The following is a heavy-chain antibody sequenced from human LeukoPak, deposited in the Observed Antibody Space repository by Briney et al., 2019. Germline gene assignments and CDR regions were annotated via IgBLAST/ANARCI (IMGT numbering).Heavy chain of an antibody. CDR3: ARVPRGYCSSTSCYGTRFDP. CDR2: ISAYNGNT. D-gene: IGHD2-2*01. Sequence: ASVKVSCKASGYTFTSYGISWVRQAPGQGLEWMGWISAYNGNTNYAQKLQGRVTMTTDTSTSTAYMELSRLRSDDTAVYYCARVPRGYCSSTSCYGTRFDPWGQGTLVTVSS. J-gene: IGHJ5*02. V-gene: IGHV1-18*01. CDR1: GYTFTSYG.